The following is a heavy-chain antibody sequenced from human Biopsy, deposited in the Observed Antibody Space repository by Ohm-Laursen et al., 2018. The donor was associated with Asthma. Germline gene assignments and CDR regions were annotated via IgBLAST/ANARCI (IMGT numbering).Heavy chain of an antibody. CDR1: GFVFSQCG. CDR2: VSSDGHNK. CDR3: ARQSGQDYGDSSGFDI. V-gene: IGHV3-30*03. J-gene: IGHJ3*02. D-gene: IGHD3-22*01. Sequence: SLRLSCTASGFVFSQCGMHWVRQGPGKGLEWVALVSSDGHNKYYEDSVKGRFTTSRDNSRNRLYLQINRLTVEDSAVYFCARQSGQDYGDSSGFDIWGQGTKVAASS.